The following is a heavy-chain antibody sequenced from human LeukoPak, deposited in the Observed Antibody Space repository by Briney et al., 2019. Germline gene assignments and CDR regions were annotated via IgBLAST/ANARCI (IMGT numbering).Heavy chain of an antibody. CDR3: ARTAYDFWSGYRGMDV. CDR2: MNPNSGNT. V-gene: IGHV1-8*01. J-gene: IGHJ6*02. Sequence: ASVKVSCKASGYTFTSYDINWVRQATGQGLEWMGRMNPNSGNTGYAQKFQGRVTMTRNTSIGTAYMELSSLRSEDTAVYYCARTAYDFWSGYRGMDVWGQGTTVTVSS. CDR1: GYTFTSYD. D-gene: IGHD3-3*01.